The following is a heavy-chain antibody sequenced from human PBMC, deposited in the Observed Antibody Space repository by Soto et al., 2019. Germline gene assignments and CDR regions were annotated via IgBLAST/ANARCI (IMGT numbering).Heavy chain of an antibody. V-gene: IGHV4-59*01. CDR3: ARGSPYYDSSRYSTDFDY. D-gene: IGHD3-22*01. Sequence: SETLSLTCTVYGGSISSYYWSWIRQPPGKGLEWIGYIYYSGSTNYNPSLKSRVTISVDTSKNQFSLKLSSVTAADTAVYYCARGSPYYDSSRYSTDFDYWGQGTLVTVSS. CDR2: IYYSGST. CDR1: GGSISSYY. J-gene: IGHJ4*02.